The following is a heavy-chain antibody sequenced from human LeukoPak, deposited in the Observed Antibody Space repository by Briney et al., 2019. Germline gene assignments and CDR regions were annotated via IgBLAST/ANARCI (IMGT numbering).Heavy chain of an antibody. J-gene: IGHJ4*02. CDR1: GGSISSYY. Sequence: SETLSLTCTVSGGSISSYYWSWIRQPPGKGLEWIGYIYYSGSTYYNPSLKSRVTISVDTSKNQLSLKLSSVTAADTAVYYCARHWETSSWYVDYWGQGILVTVSS. V-gene: IGHV4-59*08. CDR3: ARHWETSSWYVDY. CDR2: IYYSGST. D-gene: IGHD6-13*01.